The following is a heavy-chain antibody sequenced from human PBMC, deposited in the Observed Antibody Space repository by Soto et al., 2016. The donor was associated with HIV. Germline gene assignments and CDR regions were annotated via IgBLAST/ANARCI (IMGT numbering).Heavy chain of an antibody. CDR1: GYTFINFF. D-gene: IGHD3-10*01. CDR3: ARDTRDNYYASGPGGFDV. V-gene: IGHV1-46*01. CDR2: VNPSGGST. Sequence: QVQLVQSGAEVKKPGASVKVSCKASGYTFINFFIYWVRQAPGQGPEWMGIVNPSGGSTTYAQRFRGRVTMTRDTSTSTVYMELRSLKSEDTAVYFCARDTRDNYYASGPGGFDVWGRGTMVTVAS. J-gene: IGHJ3*01.